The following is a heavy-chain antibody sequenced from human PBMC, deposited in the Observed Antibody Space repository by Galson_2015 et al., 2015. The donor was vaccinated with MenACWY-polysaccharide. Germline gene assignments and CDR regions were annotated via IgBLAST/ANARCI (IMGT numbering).Heavy chain of an antibody. CDR3: ASRDWFDP. J-gene: IGHJ5*02. Sequence: SVKVSCKASGYTFTSYDINWVRQAPGQGLEWMGGIIPIFGTANYAQKFQGRVTITADESTSTAYMELSSLRSEDTAVYYCASRDWFDPWGQGTLVTVSS. CDR2: IIPIFGTA. CDR1: GYTFTSYD. V-gene: IGHV1-69*13.